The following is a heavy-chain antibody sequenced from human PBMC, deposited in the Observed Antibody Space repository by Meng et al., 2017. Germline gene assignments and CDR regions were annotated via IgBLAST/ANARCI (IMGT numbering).Heavy chain of an antibody. J-gene: IGHJ4*02. CDR2: IIPTFGTA. D-gene: IGHD3-10*01. CDR3: VLWFGELSFDY. V-gene: IGHV1-69*05. CDR1: GGTFSRYA. Sequence: QVQSGQFGAEGRKPGSPVKVSCKASGGTFSRYAISWVRQAPGQGLEWMGGIIPTFGTANYGQKFQGRVTLTTDESTSIVYMDLSSLRSEDTAVYYCVLWFGELSFDYWGQGTLVTVSS.